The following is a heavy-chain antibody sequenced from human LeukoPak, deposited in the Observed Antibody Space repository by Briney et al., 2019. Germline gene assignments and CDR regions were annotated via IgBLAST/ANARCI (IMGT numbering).Heavy chain of an antibody. CDR2: IYHRGST. D-gene: IGHD3-10*01. CDR1: GYSITSGYY. Sequence: SETLSLTCSVSGYSITSGYYWGWLRQPPGKGLEWIGYIYHRGSTNYNPSHKSRVTISVDKSKNQFSLKLSSVTAADTAVYYCASAGITMVRGVITPPEYFQHWGQGTLVTVSS. J-gene: IGHJ1*01. CDR3: ASAGITMVRGVITPPEYFQH. V-gene: IGHV4-38-2*01.